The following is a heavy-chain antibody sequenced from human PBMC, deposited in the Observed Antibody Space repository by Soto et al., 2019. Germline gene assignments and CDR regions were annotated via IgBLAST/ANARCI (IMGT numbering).Heavy chain of an antibody. CDR1: GYTFTSYD. Sequence: GASVKVSCKASGYTFTSYDINWVRQATGQGLEWMGWMNPNSGNTGYAQKFQGRVTMTRNTSISTAYMELSSLRSEDTAVYYCARVTFLYWVTMVRAFDICGQXSMVTVSS. CDR3: ARVTFLYWVTMVRAFDI. CDR2: MNPNSGNT. V-gene: IGHV1-8*01. D-gene: IGHD3-10*01. J-gene: IGHJ3*02.